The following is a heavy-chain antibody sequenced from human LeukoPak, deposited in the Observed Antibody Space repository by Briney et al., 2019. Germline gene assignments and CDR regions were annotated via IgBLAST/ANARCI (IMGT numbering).Heavy chain of an antibody. V-gene: IGHV1-8*01. Sequence: EASVKVSCKASGYTFTSYNINWVRQATGQGLEWMGWMNPNSGNTGYAQKFQGRVTMTRNTSISTAYMELSSLRSEDTAVYYCARRIGKGYGDYRRHPGGYYFDYWGQGTLVTVSS. CDR1: GYTFTSYN. D-gene: IGHD4-17*01. J-gene: IGHJ4*02. CDR2: MNPNSGNT. CDR3: ARRIGKGYGDYRRHPGGYYFDY.